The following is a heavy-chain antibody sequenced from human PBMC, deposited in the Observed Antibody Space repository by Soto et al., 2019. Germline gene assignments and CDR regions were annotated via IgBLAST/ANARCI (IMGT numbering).Heavy chain of an antibody. CDR3: ARGATLIRLGELSPLDY. CDR1: GGSFSGYY. D-gene: IGHD3-16*02. J-gene: IGHJ4*02. Sequence: SETLSLTCAVYGGSFSGYYWSWIRQPPGKGLEWIGEINHSGSTNYNPSLKSRVTISVDTSKNQFSLKLSSVTAADTAVYYCARGATLIRLGELSPLDYWGQGTLVTVSS. CDR2: INHSGST. V-gene: IGHV4-34*01.